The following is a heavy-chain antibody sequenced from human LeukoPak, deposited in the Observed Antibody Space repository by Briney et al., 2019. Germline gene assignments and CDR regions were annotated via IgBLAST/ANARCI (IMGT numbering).Heavy chain of an antibody. V-gene: IGHV3-48*03. J-gene: IGHJ4*02. D-gene: IGHD2-21*01. CDR3: AVITHGY. CDR1: GFTLSTYQ. Sequence: GGSLRLSCAASGFTLSTYQMNWVSQAPGRGLEWVSYISGSGSTIYYADSVKGRFTISRDNAKNSLYLQMNSLRAEDTAVYYCAVITHGYWGQGTLVTVSS. CDR2: ISGSGSTI.